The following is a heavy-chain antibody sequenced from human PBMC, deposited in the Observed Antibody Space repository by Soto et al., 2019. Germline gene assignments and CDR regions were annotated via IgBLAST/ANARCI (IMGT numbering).Heavy chain of an antibody. V-gene: IGHV3-30*18. CDR3: AKRLDGCSGGSCYSALDY. CDR2: ISSDGSNK. CDR1: GFTFGYYG. J-gene: IGHJ4*02. Sequence: QVQLVESGGGVVQPGRSLRLSCAASGFTFGYYGMHWVRQAPGKGLEWVAVISSDGSNKDYADSVMGRFTISRDNSKSIVYLQMSRLRVEDTAMYYCAKRLDGCSGGSCYSALDYWGQGILVTVSS. D-gene: IGHD2-15*01.